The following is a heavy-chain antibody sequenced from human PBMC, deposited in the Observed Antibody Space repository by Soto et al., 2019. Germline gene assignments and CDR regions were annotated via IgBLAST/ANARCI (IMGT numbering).Heavy chain of an antibody. Sequence: PGGSLRLSCAASGFTFSIYSMNWVRQAPGKGLEWVSLISGSGGSTHYADSVEGRFTISRDNSKNTLYLEMDSLRAEDTAVYYCAKVVKYDVVTGYYTGPDYYGMDVWGQWTTVTVSS. CDR1: GFTFSIYS. CDR3: AKVVKYDVVTGYYTGPDYYGMDV. D-gene: IGHD3-9*01. V-gene: IGHV3-23*01. J-gene: IGHJ6*02. CDR2: ISGSGGST.